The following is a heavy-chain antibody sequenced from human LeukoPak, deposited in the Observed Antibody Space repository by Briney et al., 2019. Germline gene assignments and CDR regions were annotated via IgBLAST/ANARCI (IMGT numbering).Heavy chain of an antibody. CDR2: IYYSGST. J-gene: IGHJ4*02. D-gene: IGHD3-10*01. CDR1: GGSISSGGYY. V-gene: IGHV4-31*03. CDR3: ASLYYYGSGSYLDY. Sequence: SETLSLTCTVSGGSISSGGYYWSWIRQHPGKGLEWIGYIYYSGSTYYNPSLKSRVTISVDRSKNQFSLKLSSVTAANTAVYYCASLYYYGSGSYLDYWGQGTLVTVSS.